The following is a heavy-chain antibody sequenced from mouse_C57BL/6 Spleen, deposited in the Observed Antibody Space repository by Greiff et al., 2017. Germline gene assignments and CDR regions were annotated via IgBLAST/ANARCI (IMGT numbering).Heavy chain of an antibody. V-gene: IGHV7-3*01. D-gene: IGHD2-1*01. CDR1: GFTFTDYY. J-gene: IGHJ2*01. CDR3: ARSPYDNSNFDY. CDR2: IRNKANGYTT. Sequence: EVKLVESGGGLVQPGGSLSLSCAASGFTFTDYYMSWVRQPPGKALEWLGFIRNKANGYTTEYSASVKGRFTISRDNSQSILYLQMNALRAEDSATYYCARSPYDNSNFDYWGQGTTLTVSS.